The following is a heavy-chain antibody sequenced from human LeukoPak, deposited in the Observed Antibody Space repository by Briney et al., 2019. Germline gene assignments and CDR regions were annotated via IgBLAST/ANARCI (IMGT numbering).Heavy chain of an antibody. CDR1: GFTFSSYG. J-gene: IGHJ4*02. CDR3: AKVVPAASRYFDY. Sequence: GGSLRLSCAASGFTFSSYGMHWVRQAPGKGLEWVAFIRYDGSNKYYADSVKGRFTISSDNSKNTLYLQMNSLRAEDTAVYYCAKVVPAASRYFDYWGQGTLVTVSS. CDR2: IRYDGSNK. V-gene: IGHV3-30*02. D-gene: IGHD2-2*01.